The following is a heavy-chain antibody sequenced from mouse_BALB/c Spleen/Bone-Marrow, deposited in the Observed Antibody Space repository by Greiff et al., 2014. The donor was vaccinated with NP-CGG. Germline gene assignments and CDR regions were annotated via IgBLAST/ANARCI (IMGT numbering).Heavy chain of an antibody. D-gene: IGHD1-1*01. Sequence: EVQLQESGAELVKPGASVKLSCIASGFNIKDTYMHWVKQRPEQGLEWIGRIDPANGNTKYDPKFQGKATITADTSSNTAYLQLSSLTSEDTAVYYCATYYYGSSWGFAYWGQGTLVTVSA. CDR2: IDPANGNT. CDR3: ATYYYGSSWGFAY. J-gene: IGHJ3*01. V-gene: IGHV14-3*02. CDR1: GFNIKDTY.